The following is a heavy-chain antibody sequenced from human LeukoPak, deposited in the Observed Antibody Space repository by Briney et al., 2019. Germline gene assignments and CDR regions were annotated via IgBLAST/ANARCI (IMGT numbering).Heavy chain of an antibody. Sequence: GGSLRLSCAASGFTFSSYAMHWVRQAPGKGLEWVAVISYDGSNKYYADSVKGRFTISRDNSKNTLHLQMNSLRAEDTAVYYCARAELRYFDWFPFDYWGQGTLVTVSS. CDR1: GFTFSSYA. J-gene: IGHJ4*02. CDR2: ISYDGSNK. V-gene: IGHV3-30*04. CDR3: ARAELRYFDWFPFDY. D-gene: IGHD3-9*01.